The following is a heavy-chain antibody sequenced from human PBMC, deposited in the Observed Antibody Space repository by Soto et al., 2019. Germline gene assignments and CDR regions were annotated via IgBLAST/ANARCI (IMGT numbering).Heavy chain of an antibody. D-gene: IGHD5-12*01. J-gene: IGHJ4*02. CDR2: ISGSGGST. CDR3: ARPDIVATINYPGY. CDR1: GFTFSSYA. Sequence: EVQLLESGGGLVQPGGSLRLSCAASGFTFSSYAMSWVRQAPGKGLEWVSAISGSGGSTYYADSVKGRFTISRDNAKNSLYLQMNSLRAEDTAVYYCARPDIVATINYPGYWGQGTLVTVSS. V-gene: IGHV3-23*01.